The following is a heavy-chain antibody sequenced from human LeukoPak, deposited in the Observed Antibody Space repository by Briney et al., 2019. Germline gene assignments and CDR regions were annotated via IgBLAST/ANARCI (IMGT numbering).Heavy chain of an antibody. Sequence: EGSLRLPCAASGFTFSSYAMSWVRQAPGKGLEWVSAISGSGGSTYYADSVKGRFTISRDNSKNTLYLQMNSLRAEDTAVYYCASHPAVAGKYYFDYWGQGTLVTVSS. V-gene: IGHV3-23*01. CDR1: GFTFSSYA. J-gene: IGHJ4*02. CDR3: ASHPAVAGKYYFDY. CDR2: ISGSGGST. D-gene: IGHD6-19*01.